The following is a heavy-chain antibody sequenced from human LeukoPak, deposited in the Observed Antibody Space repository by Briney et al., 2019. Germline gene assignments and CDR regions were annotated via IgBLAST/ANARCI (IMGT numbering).Heavy chain of an antibody. CDR3: ARYEQQLVRDY. CDR1: EFTFSSYE. Sequence: GGSLRLSCAASEFTFSSYEMNWVRQAPGKGLEWVSSISGSGTSTFYADSVMGHITISRDNAKNSLYLQMNSLRAEDTAVYYCARYEQQLVRDYWGQGTLVTVSS. J-gene: IGHJ4*02. D-gene: IGHD6-13*01. V-gene: IGHV3-48*03. CDR2: ISGSGTST.